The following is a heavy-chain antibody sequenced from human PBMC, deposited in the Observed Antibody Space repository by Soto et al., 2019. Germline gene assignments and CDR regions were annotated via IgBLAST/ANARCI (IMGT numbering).Heavy chain of an antibody. Sequence: GGSLRLSCAASGFTFGSYAMSWVRQAPGKGLEWVSAISGSGGSTYYADSVKGRFTISRDNSKNTLYLQMNSLRAEDTAVYYCAKDQVFEVTGPYSYGVFEYYGQGPVVTVSS. CDR1: GFTFGSYA. CDR3: AKDQVFEVTGPYSYGVFEY. D-gene: IGHD2-21*02. J-gene: IGHJ4*02. CDR2: ISGSGGST. V-gene: IGHV3-23*01.